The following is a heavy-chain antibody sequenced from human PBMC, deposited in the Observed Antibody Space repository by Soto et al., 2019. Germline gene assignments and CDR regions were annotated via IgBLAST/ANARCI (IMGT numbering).Heavy chain of an antibody. Sequence: ASVKVSCKASGGTFSSYAISWVRQAPGQGLEWMGGIIPIFGTANYAQKFQGRVTITADESTSTAYMELSSLRSEDTAVYYCARVGVVSNSYHPYALDVWGPATTVTVSS. CDR1: GGTFSSYA. D-gene: IGHD3-3*01. J-gene: IGHJ6*02. CDR2: IIPIFGTA. V-gene: IGHV1-69*13. CDR3: ARVGVVSNSYHPYALDV.